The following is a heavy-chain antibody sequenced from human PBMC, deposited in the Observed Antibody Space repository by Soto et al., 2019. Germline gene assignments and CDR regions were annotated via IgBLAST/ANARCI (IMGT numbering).Heavy chain of an antibody. CDR3: ARGCGQGFGSYYYYYYYMDV. CDR2: INHSGST. V-gene: IGHV4-34*01. Sequence: SETLSLTCAVYGGSFSGYYWSWIRQPPGKGLEWIGEINHSGSTNYNPSLKSRVTISVDTSKNQFSLKLSSVTAADTAVYYCARGCGQGFGSYYYYYYYMDVWGKGTTVTVSS. D-gene: IGHD3-10*01. J-gene: IGHJ6*03. CDR1: GGSFSGYY.